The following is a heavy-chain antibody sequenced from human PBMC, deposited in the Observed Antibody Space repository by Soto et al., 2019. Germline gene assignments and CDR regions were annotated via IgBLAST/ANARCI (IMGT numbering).Heavy chain of an antibody. CDR1: GFTFSSYA. CDR2: ISGSGGST. J-gene: IGHJ6*02. D-gene: IGHD6-13*01. Sequence: GGSLRLSCAASGFTFSSYAMSWVRQAPGKGLEWVSAISGSGGSTYYADSVKGRFTISRDNAKNTLYLQMNSLRAEDTAVYYCAKDPGRRSSSWYGRPPSRSDRPYYYYGMDVWGQGTTVTVSS. CDR3: AKDPGRRSSSWYGRPPSRSDRPYYYYGMDV. V-gene: IGHV3-23*01.